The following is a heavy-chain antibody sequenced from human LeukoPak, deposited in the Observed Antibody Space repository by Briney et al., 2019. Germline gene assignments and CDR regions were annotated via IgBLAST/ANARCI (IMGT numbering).Heavy chain of an antibody. D-gene: IGHD1-26*01. CDR1: GGSISSYY. Sequence: PSETLSLTCTVSGGSISSYYCSWIRQLPGKGLEWIGYIYYSGSTNYNPSLKSRVTISVDTSKNQFSLKLSSVTAADTAVYYCARETSGSSVDYWGQGTLVTVSS. CDR2: IYYSGST. V-gene: IGHV4-59*01. CDR3: ARETSGSSVDY. J-gene: IGHJ4*02.